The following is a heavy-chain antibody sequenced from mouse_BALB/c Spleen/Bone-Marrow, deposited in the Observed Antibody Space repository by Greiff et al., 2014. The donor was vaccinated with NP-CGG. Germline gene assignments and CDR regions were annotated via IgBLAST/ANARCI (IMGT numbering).Heavy chain of an antibody. V-gene: IGHV1-9*01. CDR3: ARDSSDYLAWFAY. CDR2: ILPGSDST. CDR1: GYTLSSYW. J-gene: IGHJ3*01. D-gene: IGHD3-2*01. Sequence: QVQLKQSGAEPMKPGASVKISCKATGYTLSSYWIEWVKQRPGHGLEWIGEILPGSDSTNYNENFKGKATFTADTSSNTAYMQLNSLTSEDSAVYFCARDSSDYLAWFAYWGQGTLVTVSA.